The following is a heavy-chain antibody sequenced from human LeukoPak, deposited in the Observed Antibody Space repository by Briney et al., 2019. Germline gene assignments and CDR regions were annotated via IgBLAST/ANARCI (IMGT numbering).Heavy chain of an antibody. CDR2: IKEDGSDK. CDR3: ARLKDAVTIFDC. CDR1: GFTFRNHW. V-gene: IGHV3-7*01. Sequence: GGSLRLSCIGSGFTFRNHWMSWVRQAPGKGLEWVASIKEDGSDKRYVDSVKGRFTISRDNTKNSLFVQMSSLRAEDTAVYYCARLKDAVTIFDCWGQGILVTVSS. J-gene: IGHJ5*01. D-gene: IGHD4-17*01.